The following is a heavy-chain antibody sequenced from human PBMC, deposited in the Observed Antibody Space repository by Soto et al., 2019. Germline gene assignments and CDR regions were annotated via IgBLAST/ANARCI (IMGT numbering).Heavy chain of an antibody. CDR3: ARVGGVAARTFDY. CDR2: LYYSGNT. D-gene: IGHD2-15*01. J-gene: IGHJ4*02. CDR1: GGSIGPFY. V-gene: IGHV4-59*01. Sequence: SETLSLTCTVSGGSIGPFYGVWVRQPPGKGLEWIGYLYYSGNTNYNPSLKSRVTISVDASKNQVSLRLTSVTAADTAVYYCARVGGVAARTFDYWGQGTVVTVSS.